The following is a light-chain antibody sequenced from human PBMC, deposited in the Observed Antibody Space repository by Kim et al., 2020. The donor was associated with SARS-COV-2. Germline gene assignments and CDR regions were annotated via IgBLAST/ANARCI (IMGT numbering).Light chain of an antibody. CDR1: QSLLHIDGDSY. V-gene: IGKV2-30*02. J-gene: IGKJ1*01. Sequence: DVVMTQSPLSLPVALGELASISCRSSQSLLHIDGDSYLSWFQQRPGQSPRRLIYKVSNRDSGVPDRFSGSGSGTDFTLKISSVEAEDVGIYYCMQTTHWPPWTFGQGTKVDIK. CDR3: MQTTHWPPWT. CDR2: KVS.